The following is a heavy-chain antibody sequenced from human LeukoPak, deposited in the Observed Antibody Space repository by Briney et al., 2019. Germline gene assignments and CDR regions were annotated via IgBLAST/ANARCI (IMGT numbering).Heavy chain of an antibody. D-gene: IGHD2-2*01. CDR3: ARAEPDQLLSHFDY. CDR2: IIPIFGTA. J-gene: IGHJ4*02. CDR1: GGTFSSYA. Sequence: AASVKVSCKASGGTFSSYAISWVRQAPGQGLEWVGGIIPIFGTANYAQKFQGRVTITADESTSTAYMELSSLRSEDTAVYYCARAEPDQLLSHFDYWGQGTLVTVSS. V-gene: IGHV1-69*01.